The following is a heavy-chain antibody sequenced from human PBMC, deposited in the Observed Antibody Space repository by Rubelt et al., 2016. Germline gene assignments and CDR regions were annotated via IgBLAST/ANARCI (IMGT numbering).Heavy chain of an antibody. CDR1: GFTFSSYG. J-gene: IGHJ6*02. CDR3: AKGSSGSRFGYYYGMDV. CDR2: IWYDGSNK. Sequence: AASGFTFSSYGMHWVRQAPGKGLEWVAVIWYDGSNKYYADSVKGRFTISRDNSKNTLYLQMNSLRAEDTALYYCAKGSSGSRFGYYYGMDVWGQGTTVTVSS. D-gene: IGHD3-22*01. V-gene: IGHV3-33*06.